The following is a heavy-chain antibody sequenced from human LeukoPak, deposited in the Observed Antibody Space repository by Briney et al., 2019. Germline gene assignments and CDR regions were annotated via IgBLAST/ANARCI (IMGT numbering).Heavy chain of an antibody. V-gene: IGHV3-21*01. CDR2: IGPTGTDR. Sequence: GGSLRLSCAASGFTFSSCGFNWVRQAPGKGLEWVSSIGPTGTDRYYADSVRGRFTISRDNAKNSVYLQMDSLRDEDTAVYYCATETIGRHYDYWGQGTLLTVSS. D-gene: IGHD1-14*01. CDR3: ATETIGRHYDY. CDR1: GFTFSSCG. J-gene: IGHJ4*02.